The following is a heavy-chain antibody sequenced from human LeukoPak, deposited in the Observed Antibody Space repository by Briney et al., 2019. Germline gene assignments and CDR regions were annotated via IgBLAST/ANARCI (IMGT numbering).Heavy chain of an antibody. V-gene: IGHV3-7*01. CDR3: ARDDFWSGYLFDY. CDR1: GFTFSSYW. CDR2: IKQDGSKK. J-gene: IGHJ4*02. D-gene: IGHD3-3*01. Sequence: GGSLRLSCAASGFTFSSYWMSWARQAPGKGLEWVADIKQDGSKKYYVDSVKGRFTISRDNDKNSLYLQMNSLRAEDTAVYYCARDDFWSGYLFDYWGKGTLVTVSS.